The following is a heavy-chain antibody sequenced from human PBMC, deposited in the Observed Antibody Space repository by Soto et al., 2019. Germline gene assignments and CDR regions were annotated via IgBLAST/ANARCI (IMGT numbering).Heavy chain of an antibody. CDR1: GYTFTSYA. Sequence: QVQLVQSGAEVKKPGASVKVSCKASGYTFTSYAMHWVRQAPGQRREWMGWINAGNGNTKYSQKFQDRVTITRDTSASTDYMEVSSLRSEDTAVYYCARDLGGWPDYWGQGTLVTVSS. CDR2: INAGNGNT. J-gene: IGHJ4*02. CDR3: ARDLGGWPDY. D-gene: IGHD2-15*01. V-gene: IGHV1-3*01.